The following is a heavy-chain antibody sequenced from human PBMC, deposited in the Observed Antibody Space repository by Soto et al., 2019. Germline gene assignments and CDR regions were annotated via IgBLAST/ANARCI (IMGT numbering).Heavy chain of an antibody. D-gene: IGHD2-2*01. Sequence: QVQLQESGPGLVKPSGTLSLTCAVSSGSISSSNWWRWVRQPPGKGLEWIGVIYHSGSTNYNPSLKSRVTRAVDKYKNQSSLKLSSVTAADTAVYYCARVAGCSSTSCFYYYYYYMDVWGKGTTVTVSS. J-gene: IGHJ6*03. CDR1: SGSISSSNW. CDR3: ARVAGCSSTSCFYYYYYYMDV. CDR2: IYHSGST. V-gene: IGHV4-4*02.